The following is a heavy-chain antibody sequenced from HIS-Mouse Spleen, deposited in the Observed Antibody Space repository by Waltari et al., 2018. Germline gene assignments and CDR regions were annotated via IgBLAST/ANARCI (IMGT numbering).Heavy chain of an antibody. J-gene: IGHJ4*02. CDR1: GYTFTSYD. Sequence: QVQLVQSGAEVKKPGASVKVSCKASGYTFTSYDINWVRQATGQGLEWMGWLNPNSGNTGDAQEFQGRVTMTRNTSISTAYMELSSLRSEDTAVYYCARGHDYSNYFDYWGQGTLVTVSS. CDR3: ARGHDYSNYFDY. D-gene: IGHD4-4*01. V-gene: IGHV1-8*01. CDR2: LNPNSGNT.